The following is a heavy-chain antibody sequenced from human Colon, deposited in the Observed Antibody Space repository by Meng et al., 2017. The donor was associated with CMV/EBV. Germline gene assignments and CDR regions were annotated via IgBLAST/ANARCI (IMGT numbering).Heavy chain of an antibody. V-gene: IGHV3-23*01. CDR3: AKDRAYCGSFSCSPNYFDG. J-gene: IGHJ4*02. Sequence: GESLKISCAASGFTFSNYFMNWVRQTPGKGLEWVSGISGSGGSTYYADSVKGRFTISRDNSKNTLYLRMIDLRAEDTAMYYCAKDRAYCGSFSCSPNYFDGWGQGNLVTVSS. CDR2: ISGSGGST. D-gene: IGHD2-21*01. CDR1: GFTFSNYF.